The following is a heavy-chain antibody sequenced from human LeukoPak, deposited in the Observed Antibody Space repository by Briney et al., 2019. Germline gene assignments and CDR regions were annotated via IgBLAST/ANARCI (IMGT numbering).Heavy chain of an antibody. CDR1: GFTFSNAW. J-gene: IGHJ5*02. D-gene: IGHD3-3*01. CDR2: IKSKTDGGTT. V-gene: IGHV3-15*01. CDR3: TTEAYYDFWSGATNWFDP. Sequence: GGSLRLSCAASGFTFSNAWMSWVRQAPGKGLEWVGRIKSKTDGGTTDYAAPVKGRFTISRDDSKNTLYLQMNSLKTEDTAVYFCTTEAYYDFWSGATNWFDPWGQGTLVTVSS.